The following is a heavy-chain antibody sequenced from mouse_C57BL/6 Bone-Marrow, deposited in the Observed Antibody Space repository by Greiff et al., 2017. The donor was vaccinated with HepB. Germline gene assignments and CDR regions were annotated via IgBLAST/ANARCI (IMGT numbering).Heavy chain of an antibody. Sequence: QVQLQQPGAELVKPGASVKLSCKASGYTFTSYWMHWVKQRPGQGLEWIGMIHPNSGSTNYNEKFKSKATLTVDKSSSTAYMQLSSLTSEDSAVYDCARGTITRRYFDYWGQGTTLTVSS. V-gene: IGHV1-64*01. J-gene: IGHJ2*01. CDR1: GYTFTSYW. CDR2: IHPNSGST. CDR3: ARGTITRRYFDY. D-gene: IGHD1-1*01.